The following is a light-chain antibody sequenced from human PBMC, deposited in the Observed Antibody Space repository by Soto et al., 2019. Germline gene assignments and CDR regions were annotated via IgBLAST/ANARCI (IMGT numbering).Light chain of an antibody. CDR2: KAS. J-gene: IGKJ1*01. CDR1: QTISSW. Sequence: DIQMTLYPSTLSGTVGDSHTTTYRASQTISSWLAWYRQKPGKAPKLLIYKASTLKSGVPSRFSGSGSGTEFTLTISSLQPDDFATYYCQHYNSYPEAFGQGTKVDIK. CDR3: QHYNSYPEA. V-gene: IGKV1-5*03.